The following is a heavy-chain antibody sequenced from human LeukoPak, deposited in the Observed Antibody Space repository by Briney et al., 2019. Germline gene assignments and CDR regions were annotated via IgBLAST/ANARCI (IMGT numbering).Heavy chain of an antibody. CDR1: GYSFTTFH. CDR2: VNPDNGNT. CDR3: ARRGLVAGIYDLVYGFDL. V-gene: IGHV1-8*03. J-gene: IGHJ3*01. D-gene: IGHD3/OR15-3a*01. Sequence: ASVKVSCKAAGYSFTTFHMNWVRQAPGQGPEWMGWVNPDNGNTGFAQKFQGRVTITQNSSVTTVYMELSGLTSEDTAVYYCARRGLVAGIYDLVYGFDLWGQGTMVTVSS.